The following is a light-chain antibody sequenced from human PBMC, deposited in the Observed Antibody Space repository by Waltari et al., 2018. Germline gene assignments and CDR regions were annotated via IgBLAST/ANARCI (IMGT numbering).Light chain of an antibody. J-gene: IGKJ2*01. CDR2: GAS. CDR1: QSVSYN. CDR3: QQYNNWSLYT. V-gene: IGKV3-15*01. Sequence: IVMTQTPGTLSVSPGERATLSCRASQSVSYNLAWYQHKPGQAPRLLIYGASTRATCIPARFSGSGSGTEFTLTISSLQSEDFAVYFCQQYNNWSLYTFGQGTKLEIK.